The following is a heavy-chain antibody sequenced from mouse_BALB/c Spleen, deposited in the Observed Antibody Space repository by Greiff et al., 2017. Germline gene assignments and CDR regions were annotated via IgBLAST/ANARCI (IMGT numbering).Heavy chain of an antibody. CDR1: GYSITSDYA. J-gene: IGHJ2*01. Sequence: DVKLVESGPGLVKPSQSLSLTCTVTGYSITSDYAWNWIRQFPGNKLEWMGYISYSGSTSYNPSLKSRISITRDTSKNQFFLQLNSVTTEDTATYYCARRLRSYFDYWGQGTTLTVSS. V-gene: IGHV3-2*02. CDR2: ISYSGST. D-gene: IGHD1-1*01. CDR3: ARRLRSYFDY.